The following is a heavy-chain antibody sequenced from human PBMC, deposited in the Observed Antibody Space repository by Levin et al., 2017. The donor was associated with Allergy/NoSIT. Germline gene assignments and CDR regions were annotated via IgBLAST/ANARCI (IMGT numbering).Heavy chain of an antibody. CDR1: GFIISDCG. J-gene: IGHJ4*02. D-gene: IGHD3-10*01. Sequence: GESLKISCAASGFIISDCGMHWVRQAPGKGLEWVALTSHEGNKKFYADSVKGRFTISRDNSKNTVYLELNSLTNADTAMYYCAKEHGGSGYAFESWGQGTLVTVAS. CDR2: TSHEGNKK. CDR3: AKEHGGSGYAFES. V-gene: IGHV3-30*18.